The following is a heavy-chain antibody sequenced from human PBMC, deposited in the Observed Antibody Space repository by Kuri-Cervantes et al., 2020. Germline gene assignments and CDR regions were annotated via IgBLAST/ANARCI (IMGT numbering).Heavy chain of an antibody. CDR3: ARGQEYGGQWLVH. J-gene: IGHJ4*02. Sequence: ASVKVSCKASGYTFSSYDINWVRQATGQGLEWMGWMSPNSGNTGYAQKFQGRVTMTRNTSISTAYMELSSLRSEDTAVYYCARGQEYGGQWLVHWGQGTLVTVSS. V-gene: IGHV1-8*01. CDR1: GYTFSSYD. CDR2: MSPNSGNT. D-gene: IGHD6-19*01.